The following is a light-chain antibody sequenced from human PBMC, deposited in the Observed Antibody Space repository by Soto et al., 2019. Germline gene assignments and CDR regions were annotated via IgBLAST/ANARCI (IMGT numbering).Light chain of an antibody. CDR3: HQYAASPLT. CDR2: GAS. V-gene: IGKV3-20*01. J-gene: IGKJ4*01. CDR1: QSVGRNF. Sequence: EIVLTQSPGTLSLSPGESTTLSCRASQSVGRNFLAWYQQKPGRAPRLLIHGASYRATGIPDRFSGSGSETDFTLTISRLEPEDSAVYDCHQYAASPLTFGGGTKVEIK.